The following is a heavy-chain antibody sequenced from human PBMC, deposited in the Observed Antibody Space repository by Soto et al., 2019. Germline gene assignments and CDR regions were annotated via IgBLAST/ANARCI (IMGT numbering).Heavy chain of an antibody. J-gene: IGHJ6*02. CDR2: INPTGGGRT. V-gene: IGHV1-46*01. D-gene: IGHD1-1*01. Sequence: ASVEVSCKASGYDVTRYYIHWVRQGPGQGLEWMGIINPTGGGRTKYAQKFQGRVTVTSDRSTSTVYMELTSLRSDDTAVYYCAKLGENDGDPHLDYYYYGMDVWGQGTTVTVSS. CDR3: AKLGENDGDPHLDYYYYGMDV. CDR1: GYDVTRYY.